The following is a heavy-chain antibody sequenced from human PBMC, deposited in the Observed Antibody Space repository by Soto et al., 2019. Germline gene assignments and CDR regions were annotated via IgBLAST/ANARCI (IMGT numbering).Heavy chain of an antibody. Sequence: GGSLRLSCAASGFTFSSYAMSWVRQAPGKGLEWVSAISGSGGSTYYADSVKGRFTISRDNSKNTLYLQMNSLRAEDTAVYYCAKLPIVVGVAAAPLLGSLYEWGQGTLVPVSS. CDR1: GFTFSSYA. J-gene: IGHJ4*02. V-gene: IGHV3-23*01. D-gene: IGHD2-15*01. CDR3: AKLPIVVGVAAAPLLGSLYE. CDR2: ISGSGGST.